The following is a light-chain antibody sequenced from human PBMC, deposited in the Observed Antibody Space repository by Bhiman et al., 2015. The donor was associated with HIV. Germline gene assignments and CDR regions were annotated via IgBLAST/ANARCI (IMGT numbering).Light chain of an antibody. CDR3: SSYISSSTSRFV. J-gene: IGLJ2*01. CDR1: TNDIGAYNY. Sequence: QSALPQPASVSGSPGQSITISCTGGTNDIGAYNYVSWYQQHPGKAPKLMIYDVINRPSGVSNRFSGSKSGNTASLTISGLQAEDEADYYCSSYISSSTSRFVFGGGTKLTVL. CDR2: DVI. V-gene: IGLV2-14*03.